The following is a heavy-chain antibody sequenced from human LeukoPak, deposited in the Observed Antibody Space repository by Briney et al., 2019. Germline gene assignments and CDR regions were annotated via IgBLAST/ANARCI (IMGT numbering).Heavy chain of an antibody. V-gene: IGHV1-24*01. Sequence: ASVKVSCKVSGYSLRVLSIHWVRQAPGEGLGWMGGIDPQDGETIYAQSFKGRVTITEDTSTDTGYMELRSLRSDDTAVYYCVTDLGRSYFYFDIWGQGTLVIVSP. CDR2: IDPQDGET. J-gene: IGHJ4*02. CDR3: VTDLGRSYFYFDI. D-gene: IGHD3-10*01. CDR1: GYSLRVLS.